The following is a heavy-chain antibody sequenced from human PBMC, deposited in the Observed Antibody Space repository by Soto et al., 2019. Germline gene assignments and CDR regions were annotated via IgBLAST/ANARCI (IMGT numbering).Heavy chain of an antibody. J-gene: IGHJ4*02. D-gene: IGHD6-19*01. Sequence: EVQLVESGGGLVQPGGSLRLSCAASGFTFSSYPMHWVRQAPGKGLEYVSAISSNGGSTYYANSVKGRFTISRDNSKNPLYLQMGSLRAEDMAVYYCARDLYTDRIAVAVCWGQGTLVTVSS. CDR2: ISSNGGST. CDR3: ARDLYTDRIAVAVC. CDR1: GFTFSSYP. V-gene: IGHV3-64*01.